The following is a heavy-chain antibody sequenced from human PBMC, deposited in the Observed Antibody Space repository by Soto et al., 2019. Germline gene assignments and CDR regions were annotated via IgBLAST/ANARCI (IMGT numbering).Heavy chain of an antibody. Sequence: GGSLRLSCAASGFSFSRFEMNWVRQAPGKGLEWVSYISSSSDVIYFADSVKGRFTISRDNAKNSLYLQMSSLRAEDTAVYFCAKDLGSYLSPAFDYWGLGTLVTVSS. CDR1: GFSFSRFE. CDR3: AKDLGSYLSPAFDY. D-gene: IGHD1-26*01. J-gene: IGHJ4*02. CDR2: ISSSSDVI. V-gene: IGHV3-48*03.